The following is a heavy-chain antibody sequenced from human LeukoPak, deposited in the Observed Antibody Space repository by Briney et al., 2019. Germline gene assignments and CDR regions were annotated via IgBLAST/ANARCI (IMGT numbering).Heavy chain of an antibody. D-gene: IGHD5-18*01. Sequence: GESLKISCKGSGYSFSSYWTGWVRQMPGKGLEWMGIVYPGDSDTRYSPSFQGQVTISADKSINTAYLQWSSLKASDTALYYCAKLTSTAMGTDYWGQGTLVTVSS. CDR3: AKLTSTAMGTDY. J-gene: IGHJ4*02. CDR2: VYPGDSDT. CDR1: GYSFSSYW. V-gene: IGHV5-51*01.